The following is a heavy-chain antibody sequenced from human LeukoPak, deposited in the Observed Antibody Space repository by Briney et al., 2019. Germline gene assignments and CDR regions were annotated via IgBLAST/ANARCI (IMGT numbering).Heavy chain of an antibody. CDR1: GFSFSNYG. CDR2: IWYDGVNK. CDR3: AREGIVATLDY. V-gene: IGHV3-33*01. D-gene: IGHD5-12*01. J-gene: IGHJ4*02. Sequence: GGSLRLSCAASGFSFSNYGMHWVRQAPGKGLEWVAVIWYDGVNKYSADSVKGRFTISRDMPKNTLYLQMNSLRAEDTAVYYCAREGIVATLDYWGQGTLVTVSS.